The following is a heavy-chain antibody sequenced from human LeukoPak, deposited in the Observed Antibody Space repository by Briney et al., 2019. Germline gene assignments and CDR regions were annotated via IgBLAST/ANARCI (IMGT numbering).Heavy chain of an antibody. CDR1: EFTFSGYW. Sequence: GGSLRLSCAASEFTFSGYWTNWVRQAPGKGPEWVANINLDGSDTFYVGFVKGRFTNSRDNADNSLYLQMNSLRAEDTAVYYCGRVIAGAIDYWGQGTLVTVSS. J-gene: IGHJ4*02. V-gene: IGHV3-7*01. CDR3: GRVIAGAIDY. D-gene: IGHD6-13*01. CDR2: INLDGSDT.